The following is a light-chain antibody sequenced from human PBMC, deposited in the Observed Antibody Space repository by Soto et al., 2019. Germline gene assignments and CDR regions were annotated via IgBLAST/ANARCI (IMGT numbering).Light chain of an antibody. CDR2: DAS. CDR1: QSVSKW. CDR3: QQSYITPPT. Sequence: DIQITQSPSTLSASVGARVTMTCRASQSVSKWLAWYQQKPGKAPKLLIYDASTLEDGVPSRCSGSRSGTELTLAISSLQPEDFATYYCQQSYITPPTFGQGTKVDIK. V-gene: IGKV1-5*01. J-gene: IGKJ1*01.